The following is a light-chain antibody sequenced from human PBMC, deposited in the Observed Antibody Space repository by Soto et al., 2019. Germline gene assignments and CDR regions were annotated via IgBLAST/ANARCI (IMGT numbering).Light chain of an antibody. CDR1: QSVTGNF. CDR2: DAT. Sequence: EIVWTQSPGTLSLSPGERATVPCTSSQSVTGNFLGWYQQKPGQAPSLLIYDATTRATGIPDRFSGSGTGTDFALTISSLEPEDFAVYYCQQRSNWRNLTFGGGTKVDIK. V-gene: IGKV3D-20*02. J-gene: IGKJ4*01. CDR3: QQRSNWRNLT.